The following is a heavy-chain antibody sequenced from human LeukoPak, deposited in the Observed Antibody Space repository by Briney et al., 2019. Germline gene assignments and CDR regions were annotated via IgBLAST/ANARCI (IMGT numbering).Heavy chain of an antibody. Sequence: PGGSLRLSCATSGFIFNNYDMHWVRQGPGKGLEWVSSIASAGNTYYLGSVEGRFTISRENAKNSLYLQMNSLRAGDTAVYYCARSMPGYYDILTGYSYYYFDYWGQGTLVTVSS. J-gene: IGHJ4*02. CDR2: IASAGNT. CDR3: ARSMPGYYDILTGYSYYYFDY. D-gene: IGHD3-9*01. V-gene: IGHV3-13*01. CDR1: GFIFNNYD.